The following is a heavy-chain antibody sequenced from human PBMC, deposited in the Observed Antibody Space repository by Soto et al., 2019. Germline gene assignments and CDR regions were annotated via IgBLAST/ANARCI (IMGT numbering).Heavy chain of an antibody. CDR3: AHRPYSSSWETAYNWFDP. CDR2: IYWNDDK. J-gene: IGHJ5*02. V-gene: IGHV2-5*01. CDR1: GFSLSTSGVG. Sequence: SGPTLVNPTPPLTLTCTFSGFSLSTSGVGVGWIRQPPGKALEWLALIYWNDDKRYSPSLKSRLTITKDTSKNQVVLTMTNMDPVDTATYYCAHRPYSSSWETAYNWFDPWGQGTLVTVSS. D-gene: IGHD6-13*01.